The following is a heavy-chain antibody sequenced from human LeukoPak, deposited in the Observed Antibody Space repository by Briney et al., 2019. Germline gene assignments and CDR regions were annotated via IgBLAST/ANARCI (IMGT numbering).Heavy chain of an antibody. V-gene: IGHV4-59*08. CDR1: GGSMIKNY. CDR2: ISYTGST. CDR3: ARLQSANHDNADYTGGFYYMDV. J-gene: IGHJ6*03. D-gene: IGHD4-17*01. Sequence: SETLSLTCSVSGGSMIKNYWGWIRQPPGRGLEWIGYISYTGSTSYTPSLKSRVSIFLETPRNQFSLEVSSVIAADTAVYYCARLQSANHDNADYTGGFYYMDVWGKGTTVTVSS.